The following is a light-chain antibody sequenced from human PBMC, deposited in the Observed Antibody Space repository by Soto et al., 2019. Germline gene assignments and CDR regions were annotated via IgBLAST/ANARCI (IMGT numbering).Light chain of an antibody. CDR3: AAWDDSLSGSYV. Sequence: QSVLTQPPSASGTPGQRVCVSCSGSSSNIGNNYVFWYQHLPGTAPKLLIYRNDQRPSGVSARFSGSKSGTSASLAISGLRSEDEADYYCAAWDDSLSGSYVFGPGTKLTVL. J-gene: IGLJ1*01. CDR1: SSNIGNNY. CDR2: RND. V-gene: IGLV1-47*01.